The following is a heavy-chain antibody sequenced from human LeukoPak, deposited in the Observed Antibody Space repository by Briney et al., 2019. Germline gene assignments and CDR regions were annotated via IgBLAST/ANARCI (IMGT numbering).Heavy chain of an antibody. V-gene: IGHV3-30-3*01. J-gene: IGHJ3*02. CDR3: ASLMMTNDAFDI. CDR1: GFTFSSYA. CDR2: ISYDGSNK. D-gene: IGHD3-16*01. Sequence: PGGSLRLSCAASGFTFSSYAMHWVRQAPGKGLEWVAVISYDGSNKYYADSVKGRFTISRDNSKNTLYLQMNSLRSDDTAVYYCASLMMTNDAFDIWGQGTMVTVSS.